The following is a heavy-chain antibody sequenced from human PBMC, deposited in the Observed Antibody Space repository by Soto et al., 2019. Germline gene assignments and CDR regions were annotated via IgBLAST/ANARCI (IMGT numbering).Heavy chain of an antibody. D-gene: IGHD6-19*01. V-gene: IGHV4-59*01. CDR1: GGSISSYY. CDR2: IYYSGST. J-gene: IGHJ4*02. Sequence: QVQLQESGPGLVKPSETLSLTCTVSGGSISSYYWSWIRQPPGKGLEWIGYIYYSGSTNYNPSLKRRVTXXVXTPXNQFSLKLSSVTAADTAVYYCARGGSSGWPPPLDYWGQGTLVTVSS. CDR3: ARGGSSGWPPPLDY.